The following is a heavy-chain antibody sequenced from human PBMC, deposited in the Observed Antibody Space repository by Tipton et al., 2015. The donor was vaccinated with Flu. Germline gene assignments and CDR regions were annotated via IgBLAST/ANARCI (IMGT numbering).Heavy chain of an antibody. V-gene: IGHV3-33*01. J-gene: IGHJ4*02. D-gene: IGHD2/OR15-2a*01. CDR1: GIIFSTYG. CDR3: ARDKNEFYAFEN. CDR2: IWYDGSNK. Sequence: SLRLSCAASGIIFSTYGMHWVRQAPGKGLEWVAVIWYDGSNKYYADSVKGRFTISRDNSKNTVYLQMNSLRAEDTAIYYCARDKNEFYAFENWAQGTLVTVSS.